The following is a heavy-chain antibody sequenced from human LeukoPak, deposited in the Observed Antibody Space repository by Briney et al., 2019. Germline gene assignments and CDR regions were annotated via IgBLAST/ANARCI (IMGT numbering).Heavy chain of an antibody. D-gene: IGHD4-17*01. V-gene: IGHV4-59*01. CDR2: IYYSGST. CDR1: GGSISSYY. CDR3: ARDGSGYGDFAFDP. Sequence: PSETLSVTCTVSGGSISSYYWSWIRQPPGKGLEWIGYIYYSGSTNYNPSLKSRVTISVDTSKNQFSLKLSSVTAADTAVYYCARDGSGYGDFAFDPWGQGTLVTVSS. J-gene: IGHJ5*02.